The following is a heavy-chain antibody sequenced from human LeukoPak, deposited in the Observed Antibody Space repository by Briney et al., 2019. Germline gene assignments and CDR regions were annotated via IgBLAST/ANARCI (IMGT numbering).Heavy chain of an antibody. V-gene: IGHV3-23*01. CDR2: ISGSGGST. D-gene: IGHD3-10*01. J-gene: IGHJ5*02. CDR1: GLTFSSYA. CDR3: AKERSYYGSGSYYDNWFDP. Sequence: GGSLRLSCAASGLTFSSYAMSWVRQAPGKGLEWVSAISGSGGSTYYADSVKGRFTISRDNSKNTLYLQMNSLRAEDTAVYYCAKERSYYGSGSYYDNWFDPWGQGTLVTVSS.